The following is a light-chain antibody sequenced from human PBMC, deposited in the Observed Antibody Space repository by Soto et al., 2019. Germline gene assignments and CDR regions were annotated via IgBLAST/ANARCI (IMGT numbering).Light chain of an antibody. CDR2: AAS. V-gene: IGKV1-9*01. CDR3: QQLNSYPRT. CDR1: PGISSY. J-gene: IGKJ1*01. Sequence: DIQLTQSPSFLSASVGDRVTITCRASPGISSYLAWYQQKPGQAPKLLIYAASTLQSGVPSRFSGSGSGTEFTLTISSLQPEDFATYYCQQLNSYPRTFGQGTKVEIK.